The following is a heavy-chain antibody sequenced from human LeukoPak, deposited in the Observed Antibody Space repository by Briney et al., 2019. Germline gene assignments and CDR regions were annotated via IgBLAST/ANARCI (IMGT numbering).Heavy chain of an antibody. V-gene: IGHV1-2*02. CDR1: GYTFTGEY. CDR2: INPNSGGT. D-gene: IGHD2-8*01. CDR3: ARLGVEDY. Sequence: GASVKVSCKASGYTFTGEYMYWVRQAPGQRLEWMGWINPNSGGTNYAQKFQGRVTMTRDTSISTAYMEVSRLRYDDTAVYYCARLGVEDYWGQGTLVTVSS. J-gene: IGHJ4*02.